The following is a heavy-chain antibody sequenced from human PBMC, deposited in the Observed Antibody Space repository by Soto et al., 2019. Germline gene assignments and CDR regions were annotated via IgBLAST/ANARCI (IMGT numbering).Heavy chain of an antibody. V-gene: IGHV3-21*01. CDR3: ARAETYCSGGSCYQSIDY. J-gene: IGHJ4*02. D-gene: IGHD2-15*01. CDR1: GFTFSSYS. Sequence: PGGSLRLSCAASGFTFSSYSMNWVRQAPGKGLEWVSSISSSSSYIYYADSVKGRFTISRDNAKNSLYLQMNSLRAEDTAVYYCARAETYCSGGSCYQSIDYWGQGTLVTV. CDR2: ISSSSSYI.